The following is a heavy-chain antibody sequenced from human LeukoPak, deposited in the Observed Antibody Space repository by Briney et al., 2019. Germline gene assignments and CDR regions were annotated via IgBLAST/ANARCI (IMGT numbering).Heavy chain of an antibody. CDR3: ARDHRLGYNWNLDY. J-gene: IGHJ4*02. V-gene: IGHV3-30-3*01. D-gene: IGHD1-1*01. Sequence: PGGSLRLSCAASGFTFSSYAMHWVRQAPGKGLEWVAVISYDGSNKYYADSVKGRFTISRDNSKNTLYLQMNSLRAEDTAVYYCARDHRLGYNWNLDYWGQGTLVTVSS. CDR1: GFTFSSYA. CDR2: ISYDGSNK.